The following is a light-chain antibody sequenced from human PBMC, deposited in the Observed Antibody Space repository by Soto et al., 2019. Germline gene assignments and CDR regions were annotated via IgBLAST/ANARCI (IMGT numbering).Light chain of an antibody. Sequence: DIQMTQSPSSVSASVGDRVAITCRASQSISSWLAWFQQKPGKAPKLLMYDAYSLESGVTSRFSGSGSGTEFTLTISSLQPDDFATYYCQPYGTYLWTVGQGTKVDIK. CDR1: QSISSW. CDR2: DAY. J-gene: IGKJ1*01. V-gene: IGKV1-5*01. CDR3: QPYGTYLWT.